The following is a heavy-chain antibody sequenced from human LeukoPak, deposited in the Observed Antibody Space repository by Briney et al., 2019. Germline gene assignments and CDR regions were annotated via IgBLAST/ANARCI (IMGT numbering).Heavy chain of an antibody. CDR2: IYYTGNT. CDR1: GDSISSYY. Sequence: PETLSLTCTVSGDSISSYYWSWIRQPPGKGLECIGYIYYTGNTNYNPSLKSRVTISVDTSKNKFSLKVSSVTAADTAVYYCARVNGDYVFGDYIDYWGQGTLVTVSS. J-gene: IGHJ4*02. D-gene: IGHD4-17*01. V-gene: IGHV4-59*01. CDR3: ARVNGDYVFGDYIDY.